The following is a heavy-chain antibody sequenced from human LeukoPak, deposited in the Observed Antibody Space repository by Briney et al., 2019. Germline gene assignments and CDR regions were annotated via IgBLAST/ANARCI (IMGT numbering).Heavy chain of an antibody. CDR3: ARVFLPPDVLRFLEWGLFDY. CDR1: GFTFSSYA. CDR2: ISYDGSNK. J-gene: IGHJ4*02. V-gene: IGHV3-30-3*01. Sequence: GGSLRLSCAASGFTFSSYAMHWVRQAPGKGLEWVAVISYDGSNKYYADSVKGRFTISRDNSKNTLYLQMNSLRAEDTAVYYCARVFLPPDVLRFLEWGLFDYWGQGTLVTVSS. D-gene: IGHD3-3*01.